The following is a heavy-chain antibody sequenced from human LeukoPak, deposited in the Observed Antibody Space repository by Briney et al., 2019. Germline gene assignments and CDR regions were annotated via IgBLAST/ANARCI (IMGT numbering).Heavy chain of an antibody. J-gene: IGHJ6*02. CDR1: GYSFTSYW. CDR2: IDPSDSYT. Sequence: GESLKISCKGSGYSFTSYWISWVRQMPGKGLEWMGRIDPSDSYTNYSPSFQGHVTISADKSISTAYLRWSSLKASDTAMYYCASMDYDSSGYKDYYYYGMDVWGQGTTVTVSS. V-gene: IGHV5-10-1*01. CDR3: ASMDYDSSGYKDYYYYGMDV. D-gene: IGHD3-22*01.